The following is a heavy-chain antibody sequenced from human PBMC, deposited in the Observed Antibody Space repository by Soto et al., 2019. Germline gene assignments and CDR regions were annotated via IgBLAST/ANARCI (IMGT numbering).Heavy chain of an antibody. V-gene: IGHV3-30*18. CDR2: ISYDGSNK. D-gene: IGHD3-22*01. CDR3: AKGYYYDSSGYYYVYYYYGMDV. CDR1: GFTFSSYG. Sequence: QVQLVESGGGVVQPGRSLRLSCAASGFTFSSYGMHWVRQAPGKGLEWVAVISYDGSNKYYADSVKGRFTISRDNSKNTMYLQMNSLRAEDTAVYYCAKGYYYDSSGYYYVYYYYGMDVWGQGPTVTVSS. J-gene: IGHJ6*02.